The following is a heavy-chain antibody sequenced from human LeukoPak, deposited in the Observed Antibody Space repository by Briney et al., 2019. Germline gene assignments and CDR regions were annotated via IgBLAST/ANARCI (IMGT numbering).Heavy chain of an antibody. J-gene: IGHJ6*02. CDR2: IYSGGST. CDR3: ARGAGAYNYYVMDV. CDR1: GFTVSSND. D-gene: IGHD6-19*01. V-gene: IGHV3-66*01. Sequence: GGSLRLSCAASGFTVSSNDMNWVRQAPGKGLEWVSVIYSGGSTFSVGSVKGRFTISRDNSKNTLYLQMNSLRAEDTALYYCARGAGAYNYYVMDVWGQGTTVTVSS.